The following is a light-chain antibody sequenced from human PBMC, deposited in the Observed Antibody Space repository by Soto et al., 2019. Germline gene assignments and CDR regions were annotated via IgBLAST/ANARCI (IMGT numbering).Light chain of an antibody. Sequence: EIVLTQSPGTLSLSTGERATLSCRASQSVSSSYLAWFQQKPGQAPRLLIYSATGRATGIPDRFSGSGSGTDFTLTISRLEPEDFAVYYCQHFRRAPPRFTFGPGTKVDI. CDR2: SAT. CDR3: QHFRRAPPRFT. CDR1: QSVSSSY. J-gene: IGKJ3*01. V-gene: IGKV3-20*01.